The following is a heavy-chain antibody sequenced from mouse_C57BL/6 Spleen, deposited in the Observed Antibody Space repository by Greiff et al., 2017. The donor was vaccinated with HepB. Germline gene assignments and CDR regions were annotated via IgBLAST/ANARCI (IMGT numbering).Heavy chain of an antibody. Sequence: VKVVESDAELVKPGASVKISCKVSGYTFTDHTIHWMKQRPEQGLEWIGYIYPRDGSTKYNEKFKGKATLTADKSSSTAYMQLNSLTSEDSAVYFCARYYDYDEGAGFAYWGQGTLVTVSA. CDR3: ARYYDYDEGAGFAY. CDR1: GYTFTDHT. CDR2: IYPRDGST. V-gene: IGHV1-78*01. D-gene: IGHD2-4*01. J-gene: IGHJ3*01.